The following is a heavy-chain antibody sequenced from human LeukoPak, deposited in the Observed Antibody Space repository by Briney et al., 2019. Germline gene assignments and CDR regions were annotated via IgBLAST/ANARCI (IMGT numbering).Heavy chain of an antibody. CDR3: AKALEQETVIALDS. V-gene: IGHV3-23*01. J-gene: IGHJ4*02. Sequence: SGGSLRLSCAASGFTFSTYAMSWVRQAPGKGLEWVSAISGSGGSTYYADSVKGRFTISRGNSKNTLYLQMNSLRAEDTSIYFCAKALEQETVIALDSWGQGTLVTVSS. CDR1: GFTFSTYA. D-gene: IGHD6-13*01. CDR2: ISGSGGST.